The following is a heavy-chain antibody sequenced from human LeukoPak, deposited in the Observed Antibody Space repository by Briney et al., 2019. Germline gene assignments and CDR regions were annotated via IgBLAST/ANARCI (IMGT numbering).Heavy chain of an antibody. CDR1: GYTFTSYY. V-gene: IGHV1-2*02. D-gene: IGHD6-19*01. Sequence: ASVKVSCKASGYTFTSYYMHWVRQAPGQGLEWMGWINPNSGGTNYAQKFQGRVTMTRDTSISTAYMELSRLRSDDTAVYYCARELIAVAGTNAFDIWGQGTMVTVSS. CDR3: ARELIAVAGTNAFDI. CDR2: INPNSGGT. J-gene: IGHJ3*02.